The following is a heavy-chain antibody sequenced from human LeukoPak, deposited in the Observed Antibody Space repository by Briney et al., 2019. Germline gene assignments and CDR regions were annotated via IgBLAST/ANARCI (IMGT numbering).Heavy chain of an antibody. CDR3: VRDPSGWGMDV. CDR1: GFTFSSYD. J-gene: IGHJ6*02. V-gene: IGHV3-13*01. CDR2: IGKAGDT. Sequence: PGGSLGLSCVASGFTFSSYDMHWVRQGKGKGLERVSDIGKAGDTYYADSVKGRFTISRENAKNSLYLQMNSLRDGDTAVYYCVRDPSGWGMDVWGQGTTVIVSS.